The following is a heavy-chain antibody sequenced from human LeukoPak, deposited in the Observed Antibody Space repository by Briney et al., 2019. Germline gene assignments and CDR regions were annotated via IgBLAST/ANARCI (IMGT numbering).Heavy chain of an antibody. CDR1: GFTFSDYY. V-gene: IGHV3-11*01. Sequence: PGGSLRLSCAASGFTFSDYYMSWIRQAPGRGLEWVSYISSSGSTIYYADSVKGRFTISRDNAKNSLYLQMNGLRAEDTAVYYCARVKRGPRSYFDYWGQGTLVTVSS. D-gene: IGHD3-10*01. CDR3: ARVKRGPRSYFDY. J-gene: IGHJ4*02. CDR2: ISSSGSTI.